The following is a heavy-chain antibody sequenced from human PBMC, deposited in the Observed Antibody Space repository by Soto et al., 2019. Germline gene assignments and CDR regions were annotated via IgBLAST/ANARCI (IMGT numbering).Heavy chain of an antibody. Sequence: SVKVSCKASGGTFSSYAISWVRQAPGQGLEWMGGIIPIFGTANYAQKFQGRVTITADESTSTAYMELSSLRSEDTAVYYCARDVVRAYYNWFDPWGQGTLVTVSS. CDR1: GGTFSSYA. D-gene: IGHD1-26*01. J-gene: IGHJ5*02. CDR3: ARDVVRAYYNWFDP. CDR2: IIPIFGTA. V-gene: IGHV1-69*13.